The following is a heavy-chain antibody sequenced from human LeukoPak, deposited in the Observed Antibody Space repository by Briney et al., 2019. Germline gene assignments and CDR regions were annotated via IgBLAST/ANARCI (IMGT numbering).Heavy chain of an antibody. D-gene: IGHD3-16*01. CDR3: ARDAYVF. J-gene: IGHJ4*02. CDR1: GYAFTRYG. Sequence: ASVKVSCKASGYAFTRYGISWVRQAPGQGLEWMGWVSAYNGNTNYAQKLQGRVAMTADTSTTTAYMELRSLTSDDTAVYYCARDAYVFWCQGTLVTVSS. CDR2: VSAYNGNT. V-gene: IGHV1-18*01.